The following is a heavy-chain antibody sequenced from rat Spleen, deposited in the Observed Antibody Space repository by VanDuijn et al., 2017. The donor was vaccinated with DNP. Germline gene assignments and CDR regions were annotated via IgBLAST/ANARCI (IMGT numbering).Heavy chain of an antibody. CDR3: TSNPHIRTAAPFDY. CDR1: GFTFSNYG. V-gene: IGHV5S13*01. CDR2: ITNSGGST. J-gene: IGHJ2*01. Sequence: EVKLVESGGGLVQPGRSLKLSCAASGFTFSNYGMAWVRQAPTKGLEWVASITNSGGSTYYSDSVKGRFSLSRDNAKSTLYLQVNSLRSEDTATYYCTSNPHIRTAAPFDYWGQGVMVTVSS. D-gene: IGHD3-8*01.